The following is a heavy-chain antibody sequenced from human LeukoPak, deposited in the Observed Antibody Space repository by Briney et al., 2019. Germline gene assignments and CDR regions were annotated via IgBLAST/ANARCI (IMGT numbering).Heavy chain of an antibody. CDR3: ARGDTATFDY. CDR2: INSKSGDS. D-gene: IGHD5-18*01. V-gene: IGHV1-2*02. CDR1: GYTFIGYY. J-gene: IGHJ4*02. Sequence: ASVKVSCKASGYTFIGYYLHWVRQAPGQGLEWIGWINSKSGDSNHAQKFQDRVTMTGDTSISTAYMELSSLRSNDTAVYYCARGDTATFDYWGQGTLVTVSS.